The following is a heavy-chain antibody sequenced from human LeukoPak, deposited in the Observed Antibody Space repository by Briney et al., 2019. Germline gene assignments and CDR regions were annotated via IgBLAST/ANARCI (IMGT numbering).Heavy chain of an antibody. V-gene: IGHV3-7*01. CDR3: ARDASNDCSSTSCPLDY. CDR2: IKPDGSEK. CDR1: GFTFSTYC. J-gene: IGHJ4*02. D-gene: IGHD2-2*01. Sequence: GSLRLSCAASGFTFSTYCMSWVRQAPGKGLEWVANIKPDGSEKYYVDSVKGRFTISRDNAKNSLYLQMNSLRAEDTAVYYCARDASNDCSSTSCPLDYWGQGTLVTVSS.